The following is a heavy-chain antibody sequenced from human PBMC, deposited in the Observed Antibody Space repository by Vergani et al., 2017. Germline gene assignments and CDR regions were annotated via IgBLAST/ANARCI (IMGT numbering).Heavy chain of an antibody. J-gene: IGHJ4*02. CDR1: GGSISSGGYY. CDR2: IYYSGST. Sequence: QVQLQESGPGLVKPSQTLSLTCTVSGGSISSGGYYWSWIRQHPGKGLEWIGYIYYSGSTYYNPSLKILVTISVDTSKNQFSLKLSSVTAADTAVYYCARGLGYCSGGSCYYDYWGQGTLVTVSS. V-gene: IGHV4-31*01. CDR3: ARGLGYCSGGSCYYDY. D-gene: IGHD2-15*01.